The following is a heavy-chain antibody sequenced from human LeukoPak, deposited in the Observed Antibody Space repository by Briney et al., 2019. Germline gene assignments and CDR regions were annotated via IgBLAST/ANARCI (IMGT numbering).Heavy chain of an antibody. D-gene: IGHD4-17*01. CDR1: GGSISSSSYY. CDR2: IYYGGST. CDR3: ASKRGYYGDYGMNWFDP. J-gene: IGHJ5*02. Sequence: PSETLSLTCTVSGGSISSSSYYWGWIRQPPGKGLEWIGSIYYGGSTYYNPSLKSRVTISVDTSKNQFSLKLSSVTAADTAVYYCASKRGYYGDYGMNWFDPWGQGTLVTVSS. V-gene: IGHV4-39*01.